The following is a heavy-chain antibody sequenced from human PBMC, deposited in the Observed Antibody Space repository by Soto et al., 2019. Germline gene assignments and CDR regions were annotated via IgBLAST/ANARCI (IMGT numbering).Heavy chain of an antibody. CDR2: ISAYNTNT. CDR3: ARDTPPTAS. Sequence: QVQLVQSGAEVKKPGASVKVSCKTSGYTFTSYHISWVRQAPGQGLEWMGWISAYNTNTNSAQKFQGRVTMTTDTLASKTYIELRRLRSDDTAVYYCARDTPPTASLGEGTLVTVSS. J-gene: IGHJ5*02. CDR1: GYTFTSYH. V-gene: IGHV1-18*01.